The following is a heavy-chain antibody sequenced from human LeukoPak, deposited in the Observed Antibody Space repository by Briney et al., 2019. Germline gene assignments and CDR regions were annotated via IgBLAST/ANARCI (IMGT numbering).Heavy chain of an antibody. CDR1: GYTFTSYA. Sequence: GASVKVSCKASGYTFTSYAMNWVRQAPGQGLEWMGWINTNTGNPTYVQGFTGRFVFSLDTSVSTAYLQISSLKAEDTAVYYCARDYLGSGYPFSMGHWGQGTLVTVSS. CDR3: ARDYLGSGYPFSMGH. J-gene: IGHJ4*02. CDR2: INTNTGNP. V-gene: IGHV7-4-1*02. D-gene: IGHD5-12*01.